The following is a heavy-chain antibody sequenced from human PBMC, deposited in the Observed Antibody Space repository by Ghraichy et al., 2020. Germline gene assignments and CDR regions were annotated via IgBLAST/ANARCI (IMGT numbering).Heavy chain of an antibody. D-gene: IGHD1-26*01. CDR3: AKDGAPVGAKDY. J-gene: IGHJ4*02. CDR2: ISGSGGST. V-gene: IGHV3-23*01. Sequence: LSLTCAASGFTFSSYAMSWVRQAPGKGLEWVSAISGSGGSTYYADSVKGRFTISRDNSKNTLYLQMNSLRAEDTAVYYCAKDGAPVGAKDYWGQGTLVTVSS. CDR1: GFTFSSYA.